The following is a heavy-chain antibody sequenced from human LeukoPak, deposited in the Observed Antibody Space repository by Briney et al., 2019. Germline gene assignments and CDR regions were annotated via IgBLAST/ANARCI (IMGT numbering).Heavy chain of an antibody. CDR3: TTTGVDYYFDY. J-gene: IGHJ4*02. CDR1: GFTLSNAW. Sequence: TAGGSLRLSCAASGFTLSNAWMSWVRQAPGKGLEWVGRIKSKTDGGTTNYAAPVKGRFTISRDDSKNTLYLQMNSLKTEDTAVYYCTTTGVDYYFDYWGQGTLVTVSS. CDR2: IKSKTDGGTT. V-gene: IGHV3-15*01. D-gene: IGHD1-14*01.